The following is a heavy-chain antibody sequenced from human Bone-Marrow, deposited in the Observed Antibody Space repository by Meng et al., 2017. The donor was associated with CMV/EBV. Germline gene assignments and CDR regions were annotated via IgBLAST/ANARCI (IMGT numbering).Heavy chain of an antibody. CDR1: GGSCSSGYYY. CDR3: ARTTVTTHSSDY. CDR2: IYYSGST. D-gene: IGHD4-17*01. Sequence: CSVSGGSCSSGYYYWGWIRQPPGKGLEWIGYIYYSGSTNYNPSLKSRVTISVDTSKNQFSLKLSSVTAADTAVYYCARTTVTTHSSDYWGQGTLVTVSS. V-gene: IGHV4-61*01. J-gene: IGHJ4*02.